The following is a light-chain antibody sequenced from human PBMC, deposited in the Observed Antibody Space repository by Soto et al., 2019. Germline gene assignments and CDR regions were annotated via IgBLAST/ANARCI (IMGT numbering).Light chain of an antibody. V-gene: IGLV2-14*01. CDR1: SSAVGAYNF. J-gene: IGLJ1*01. CDR3: SSFTRSSTYV. Sequence: QSALTQPASVSGSPGQSITISCTGTSSAVGAYNFVSWYQQYPGKAPKVMIYEVNNRPSGVSNRFSGSKSGNTASLTISGLQAEDEADYYCSSFTRSSTYVFGSGTKLTVL. CDR2: EVN.